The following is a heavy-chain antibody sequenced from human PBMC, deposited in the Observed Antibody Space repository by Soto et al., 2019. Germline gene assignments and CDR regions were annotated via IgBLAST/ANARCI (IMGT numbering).Heavy chain of an antibody. D-gene: IGHD3-10*01. CDR2: ISSDGNNQ. J-gene: IGHJ3*02. Sequence: QVQLVESGGGVVQPGRSLRLSCAASGFTSSSFVIHWVRQAPGKGLEWLAVISSDGNNQYYADSVKGRFTISRDNSKNALYLQVNSLRPEDTAVYFCAKERGVLDAFDIWGQGTRVTVSS. V-gene: IGHV3-30*18. CDR1: GFTSSSFV. CDR3: AKERGVLDAFDI.